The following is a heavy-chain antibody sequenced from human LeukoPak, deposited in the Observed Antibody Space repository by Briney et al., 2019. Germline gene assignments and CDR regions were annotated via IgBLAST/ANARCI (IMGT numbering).Heavy chain of an antibody. V-gene: IGHV1-69*05. CDR3: ARVLMAYAGLIKTDAFDI. D-gene: IGHD2-8*01. CDR2: IIPIFGTA. CDR1: GGTFSSYA. Sequence: ASVKVSCKASGGTFSSYAISWVRQAPGQGLEWVGGIIPIFGTANYAQMFQGRVTMTRDMSTSTVYMEPSSLRSEDTAVYYCARVLMAYAGLIKTDAFDIWGQGTMVTVSS. J-gene: IGHJ3*02.